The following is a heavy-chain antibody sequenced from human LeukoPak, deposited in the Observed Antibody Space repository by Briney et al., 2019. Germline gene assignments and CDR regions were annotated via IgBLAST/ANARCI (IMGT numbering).Heavy chain of an antibody. V-gene: IGHV3-43*02. CDR2: IKSDGGKT. CDR1: GFTFHAFE. Sequence: GGSLRLSCAASGFTFHAFEMHWVRQAPGKCLEWVSLIKSDGGKTDYADSVRGRFSISRDNGKNSLYLQMNSLRSEDTALYYCATWAFYHRLDVWGQGTTVTVSS. D-gene: IGHD1-26*01. CDR3: ATWAFYHRLDV. J-gene: IGHJ6*02.